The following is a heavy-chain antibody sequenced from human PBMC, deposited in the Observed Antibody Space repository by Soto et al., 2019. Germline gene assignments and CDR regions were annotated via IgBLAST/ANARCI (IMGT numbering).Heavy chain of an antibody. D-gene: IGHD5-12*01. CDR3: AREGVAPYYLYGMDV. V-gene: IGHV1-18*01. CDR2: ISTYNGDT. J-gene: IGHJ6*02. CDR1: GYTFTSYG. Sequence: ASVKVSCKASGYTFTSYGISWVRQAPGQGLEWMGWISTYNGDTNYAQTLQGRVTMTTDTSTSTVHMEVRSLRSDDTAVYYCAREGVAPYYLYGMDVWGQGTPFTVSS.